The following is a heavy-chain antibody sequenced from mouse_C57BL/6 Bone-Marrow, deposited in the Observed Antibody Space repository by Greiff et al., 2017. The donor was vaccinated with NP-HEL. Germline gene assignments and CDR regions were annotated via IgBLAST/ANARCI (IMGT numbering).Heavy chain of an antibody. J-gene: IGHJ4*01. CDR3: TTRLGGGYYYAMDY. D-gene: IGHD1-1*02. V-gene: IGHV14-1*01. Sequence: EVKLQESGAELVRPGASVKLSCTASGFNIKDYYMHWVKQRPEQGLEWIGRIDPEDGDTEYAPKFQGKATMTADTSSNTAYLQLSSLTSEDAAVYYCTTRLGGGYYYAMDYWGQGTSVTVSS. CDR2: IDPEDGDT. CDR1: GFNIKDYY.